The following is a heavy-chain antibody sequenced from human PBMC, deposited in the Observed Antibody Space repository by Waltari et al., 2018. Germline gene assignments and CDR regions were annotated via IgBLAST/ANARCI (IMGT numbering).Heavy chain of an antibody. CDR3: AGDRGGGGYDFWSEYYYYYYGMDV. V-gene: IGHV1-3*01. D-gene: IGHD3-3*01. CDR2: INAGNGNT. J-gene: IGHJ6*02. CDR1: GYTFTSYA. Sequence: QVQLVQSGAEVKKPGASVKVSCKASGYTFTSYAMHWVRQAPGQRLEWMGWINAGNGNTKYSQKFQGRVTITRDTSASTAYMELSSRRSEAAAVYYCAGDRGGGGYDFWSEYYYYYYGMDVWGQGTTVTVSS.